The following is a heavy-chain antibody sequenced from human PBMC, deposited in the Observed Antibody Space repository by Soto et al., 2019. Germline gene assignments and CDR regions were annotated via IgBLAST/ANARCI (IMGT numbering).Heavy chain of an antibody. J-gene: IGHJ6*02. CDR2: ISAYNNNT. Sequence: QVQLVQSGVEVKKPGASVKVSCTASGYSFSDFGVTWVRQAPGQGLEWMGWISAYNNNTNHAQKFQGRVIMTTDTGTSTAYMELRSLRSDDTAVYYCARMAGSYPSHYYYGMDVWGQGTTVTVSS. D-gene: IGHD1-26*01. CDR1: GYSFSDFG. V-gene: IGHV1-18*01. CDR3: ARMAGSYPSHYYYGMDV.